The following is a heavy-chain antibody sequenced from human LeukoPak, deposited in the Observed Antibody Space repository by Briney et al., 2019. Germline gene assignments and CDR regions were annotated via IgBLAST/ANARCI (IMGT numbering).Heavy chain of an antibody. Sequence: GGSLRLSCAASGFTFSNYAMSWVRQAPGKGLEWVSAISGSGGSTYYADSVKGRFTISRDNSKNTLYLQMNSLRAEDTAVYYCAKRGDYDFWSGYYWDADYYYMDVWGKGTTVTVSS. J-gene: IGHJ6*03. V-gene: IGHV3-23*01. D-gene: IGHD3-3*01. CDR3: AKRGDYDFWSGYYWDADYYYMDV. CDR2: ISGSGGST. CDR1: GFTFSNYA.